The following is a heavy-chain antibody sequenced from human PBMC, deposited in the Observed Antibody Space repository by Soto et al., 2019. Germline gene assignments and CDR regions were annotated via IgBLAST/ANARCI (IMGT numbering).Heavy chain of an antibody. CDR1: GFTFSSYG. CDR2: ISYDGSNK. J-gene: IGHJ4*02. D-gene: IGHD4-4*01. CDR3: AKDQGYSNYHYFDY. V-gene: IGHV3-30*18. Sequence: PGGSLRLSYAASGFTFSSYGMHWVRQAPGKGLEWVAVISYDGSNKYYADSVKGRFTISRDNSKNTLYLQMNSLRAEDTAVYYCAKDQGYSNYHYFDYWGQGTLVTVSS.